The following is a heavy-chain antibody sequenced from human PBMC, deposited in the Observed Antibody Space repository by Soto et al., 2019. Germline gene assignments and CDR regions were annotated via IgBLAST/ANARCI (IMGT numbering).Heavy chain of an antibody. J-gene: IGHJ4*02. V-gene: IGHV4-30-4*01. CDR2: IYYSGNA. Sequence: QVQLQESGPGLVKPSQTLSLNCTVSGGSISSDDYYWRWIRQPPGKGLEWIGYIYYSGNAYYNPSLKGRFAISIDTSKNRFSLKVNSVTAADTAVYYGGRALVVSTAVDYWGQGTLVTVSS. CDR3: GRALVVSTAVDY. D-gene: IGHD2-21*02. CDR1: GGSISSDDYY.